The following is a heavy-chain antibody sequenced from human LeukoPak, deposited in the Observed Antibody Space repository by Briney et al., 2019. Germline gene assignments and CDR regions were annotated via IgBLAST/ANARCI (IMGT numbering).Heavy chain of an antibody. D-gene: IGHD5-12*01. Sequence: GGSLRLSCAASGFTFSSYAMSWVRQAPGKGLEWVSVISGGGYSTYYAASVKGRFTISRDNSKNTLYLQMNSLRAEDTAVYYCAKGPSDIVVSYYGMDVWGQGTTVTVSS. CDR3: AKGPSDIVVSYYGMDV. J-gene: IGHJ6*02. CDR2: ISGGGYST. CDR1: GFTFSSYA. V-gene: IGHV3-23*01.